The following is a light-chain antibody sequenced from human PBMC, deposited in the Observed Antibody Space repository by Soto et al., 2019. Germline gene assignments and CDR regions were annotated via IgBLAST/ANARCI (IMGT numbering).Light chain of an antibody. V-gene: IGKV3-15*01. Sequence: EIVLTQSPSTLSVSPGERAAHFCRASQSVSSNLAWYQQKPGQAPRLLIYGASTRATGIPARFSGSGSGTEFTLTISSLQSEDFAVYYCQQYNNWWTFGQGTKVDIK. CDR2: GAS. CDR1: QSVSSN. CDR3: QQYNNWWT. J-gene: IGKJ1*01.